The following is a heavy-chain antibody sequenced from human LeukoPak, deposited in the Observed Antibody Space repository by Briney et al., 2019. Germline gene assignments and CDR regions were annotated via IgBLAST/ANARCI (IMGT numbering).Heavy chain of an antibody. CDR2: INHSGST. CDR1: GGSFSGYY. J-gene: IGHJ6*03. CDR3: ARDTWIQPFYCYYYMDV. V-gene: IGHV4-34*01. D-gene: IGHD5-18*01. Sequence: TSETLSLTCAVYGGSFSGYYWSWIRQPPGKGLEWIGEINHSGSTNYNPSLKSRVTISVDTSKSQFSLKLSSVTAADTAVYYCARDTWIQPFYCYYYMDVWGKGTTVTVSS.